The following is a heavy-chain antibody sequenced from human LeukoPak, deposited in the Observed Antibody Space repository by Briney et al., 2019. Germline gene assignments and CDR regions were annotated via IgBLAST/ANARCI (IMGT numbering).Heavy chain of an antibody. Sequence: SETLSLTCTVSGGSISSSSYYWGWIRQPPGKGLEWIGSIYYSGSTYYNPSLKSRVTISVDTSKNQFSLKLSSVTAADTAVYYCAVGRGLLYYFDYWGQGTLVTVSS. J-gene: IGHJ4*02. D-gene: IGHD5-18*01. V-gene: IGHV4-39*01. CDR1: GGSISSSSYY. CDR2: IYYSGST. CDR3: AVGRGLLYYFDY.